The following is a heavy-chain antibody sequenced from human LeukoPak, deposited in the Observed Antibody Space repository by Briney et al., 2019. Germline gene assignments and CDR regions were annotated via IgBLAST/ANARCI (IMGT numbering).Heavy chain of an antibody. V-gene: IGHV4-34*01. Sequence: SETLSLTCAVYGGSFSGFYWSWIRQPPGKGLEWIGEINHSGSTNYNPSLKSRVTISGDTSKNQFSLKLSSVTAADTAVYYCARLPRGQVRGKSYGMDVWGQGTTVTVCS. J-gene: IGHJ6*02. D-gene: IGHD3-10*01. CDR3: ARLPRGQVRGKSYGMDV. CDR1: GGSFSGFY. CDR2: INHSGST.